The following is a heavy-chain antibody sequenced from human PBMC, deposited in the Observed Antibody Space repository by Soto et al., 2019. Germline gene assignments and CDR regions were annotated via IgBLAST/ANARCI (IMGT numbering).Heavy chain of an antibody. CDR1: GFTFSSYA. CDR3: AKIGGLRRWLLGSSGGPPDY. J-gene: IGHJ4*02. V-gene: IGHV3-23*01. Sequence: PGGSLRLSCAASGFTFSSYAMSWVRQAPGKGLEWVSAISGSGGSTYYADSVKGRFTISRDNSKNTLYLQMNSLRAEDTAVYYCAKIGGLRRWLLGSSGGPPDYWGQGTLVTVSS. CDR2: ISGSGGST. D-gene: IGHD3-22*01.